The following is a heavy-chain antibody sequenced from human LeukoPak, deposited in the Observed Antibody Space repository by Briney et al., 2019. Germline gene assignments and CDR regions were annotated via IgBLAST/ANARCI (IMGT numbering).Heavy chain of an antibody. Sequence: PSETLSLTCAVYGGSFSGYYWSWIRQPPGKGLEWIGEINHSGSTNYNPSLKSRVTISVDTSKNQFSLKLSSVTAADTAVYYCARVLNYYDSSGRVDYWGQGTLVTVSS. CDR3: ARVLNYYDSSGRVDY. CDR1: GGSFSGYY. CDR2: INHSGST. D-gene: IGHD3-22*01. J-gene: IGHJ4*02. V-gene: IGHV4-34*01.